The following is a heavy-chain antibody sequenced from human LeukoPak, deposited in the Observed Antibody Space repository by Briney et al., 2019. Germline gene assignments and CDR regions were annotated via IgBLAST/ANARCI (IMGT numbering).Heavy chain of an antibody. J-gene: IGHJ4*02. V-gene: IGHV3-11*01. CDR2: ISSSGSTI. CDR1: GFTFSSYW. CDR3: ASLMGISIDY. D-gene: IGHD7-27*01. Sequence: GGSLRLSCAASGFTFSSYWVPWVRQAPGKGLEWVSYISSSGSTIYYADSVKGRFTISRDNAKNSLYLQMNSLRAEDTAVYYCASLMGISIDYWGQGTLVTVSS.